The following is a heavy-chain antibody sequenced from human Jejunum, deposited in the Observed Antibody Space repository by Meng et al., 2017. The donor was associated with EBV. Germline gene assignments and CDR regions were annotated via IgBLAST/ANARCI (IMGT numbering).Heavy chain of an antibody. J-gene: IGHJ4*02. D-gene: IGHD1-1*01. CDR1: GDSVFSNSAA. CDR2: TFYRSMWYN. CDR3: TRESTTGCVDY. V-gene: IGHV6-1*01. Sequence: VQLQQSGPGPVKPLQTLSPTCAISGDSVFSNSAAWNGIRQSPSRGLEWLGRTFYRSMWYNHYAPSVESRITINADTSKNQFSLQLNSVTPEDTAVYYCTRESTTGCVDYWGQGTLVTVSS.